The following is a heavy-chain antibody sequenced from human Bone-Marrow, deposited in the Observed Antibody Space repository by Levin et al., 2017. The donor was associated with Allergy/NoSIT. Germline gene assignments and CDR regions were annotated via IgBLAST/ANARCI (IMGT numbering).Heavy chain of an antibody. J-gene: IGHJ4*02. CDR3: ARGERLRRYSYGTADV. D-gene: IGHD5-18*01. CDR2: MNPKTNDT. CDR1: GYIFTNYD. V-gene: IGHV1-8*02. Sequence: GESLKISCKASGYIFTNYDMNWVRQAPGQGLEWMAWMNPKTNDTAYAQKFQGRVTVTRDTSIDTAYMEVNGLRSEDTAVYFCARGERLRRYSYGTADVWGQGTLVTVSS.